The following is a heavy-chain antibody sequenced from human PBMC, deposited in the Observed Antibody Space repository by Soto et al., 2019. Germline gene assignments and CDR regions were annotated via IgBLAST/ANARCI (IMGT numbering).Heavy chain of an antibody. CDR2: ISYDGSNK. CDR3: ARQFLGGDY. V-gene: IGHV3-30-3*01. J-gene: IGHJ4*02. D-gene: IGHD2-21*01. Sequence: GGALRLSCAASGFTFSSYAMHWVRQAPGKGLEWVAVISYDGSNKYYADSVKGRFTISRDNSKNTLYLQMNSLRAEDTAVYYCARQFLGGDYWGQGTLVTVSS. CDR1: GFTFSSYA.